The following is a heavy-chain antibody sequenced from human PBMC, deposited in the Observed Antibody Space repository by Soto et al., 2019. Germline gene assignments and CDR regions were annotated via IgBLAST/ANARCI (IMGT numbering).Heavy chain of an antibody. Sequence: QVQLVESGGGVVQPGRSLRLSCAASGFTFSSYGMHWVRQAPGKGLEWVAVIWYDGSNKYYADSVKGRFTISRDNSKNTLYLQMNSLRAEDTAVYYCERGHYSTQPLCYYYGMDVWGQGTTVTVSS. CDR1: GFTFSSYG. CDR2: IWYDGSNK. CDR3: ERGHYSTQPLCYYYGMDV. J-gene: IGHJ6*02. V-gene: IGHV3-33*01. D-gene: IGHD4-4*01.